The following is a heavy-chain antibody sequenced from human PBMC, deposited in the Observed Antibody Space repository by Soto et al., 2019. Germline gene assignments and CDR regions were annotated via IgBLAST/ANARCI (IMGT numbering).Heavy chain of an antibody. V-gene: IGHV3-11*06. Sequence: QVQLVESGGGLVRPGESLRLSCAASGFTFSDSSMNWIRQAPGKGLEWVSYISSGTSYTNYADSVKGRFTISRDNAKNSLFLHMNSLRAEDTAVYYCARSVVSSTRFDPWGQGTRVTVSS. CDR1: GFTFSDSS. J-gene: IGHJ5*02. CDR3: ARSVVSSTRFDP. D-gene: IGHD6-13*01. CDR2: ISSGTSYT.